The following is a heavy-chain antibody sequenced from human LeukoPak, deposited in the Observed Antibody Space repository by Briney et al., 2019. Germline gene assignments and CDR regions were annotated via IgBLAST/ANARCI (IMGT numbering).Heavy chain of an antibody. D-gene: IGHD4-23*01. CDR1: GGTFSSYA. Sequence: GASVKVSCKASGGTFSSYAISWVRQAPGQGLEWMGGIIPIFGTANYAQKFQGRVTITADESTSTAYMELSSLRSEDTAVYYCARVLGTVVTEWFDIWGQGTMVTVSS. J-gene: IGHJ3*02. CDR2: IIPIFGTA. CDR3: ARVLGTVVTEWFDI. V-gene: IGHV1-69*01.